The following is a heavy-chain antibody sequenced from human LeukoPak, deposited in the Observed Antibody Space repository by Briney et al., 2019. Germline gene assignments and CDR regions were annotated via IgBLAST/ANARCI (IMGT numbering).Heavy chain of an antibody. CDR3: ARDEDYCSGGSCYVSYYYYMDV. D-gene: IGHD2-15*01. CDR1: GYTFTGYY. V-gene: IGHV1-2*06. CDR2: INPNSGGT. J-gene: IGHJ6*03. Sequence: ASVKVSCKASGYTFTGYYIHWVRQAPGQGLEWMGRINPNSGGTNYAQKFQGRVTMTRDTSISTAYMELSRLRSDDTAVYYCARDEDYCSGGSCYVSYYYYMDVWGKGTTVTVSS.